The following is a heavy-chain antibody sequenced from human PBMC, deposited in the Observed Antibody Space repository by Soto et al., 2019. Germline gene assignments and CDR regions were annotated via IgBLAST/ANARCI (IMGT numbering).Heavy chain of an antibody. CDR2: IYWDDDK. J-gene: IGHJ4*02. CDR3: AHRREPELFDY. CDR1: GFSLSTSGVG. Sequence: QITLKESGPTLVKPTQTLTLTCTFSGFSLSTSGVGVGWIRQPPGKALEWLALIYWDDDKRYSPSLKSRLTTTKHTPKTQVVLTMTNMDPVDTATYSCAHRREPELFDYWGQGTLVTVSS. D-gene: IGHD1-26*01. V-gene: IGHV2-5*02.